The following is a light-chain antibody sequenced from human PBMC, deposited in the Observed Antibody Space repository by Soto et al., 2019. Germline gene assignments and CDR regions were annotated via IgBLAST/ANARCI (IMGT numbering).Light chain of an antibody. CDR3: QKYNCAPWT. J-gene: IGKJ1*01. CDR2: AAS. V-gene: IGKV1-27*01. Sequence: DIQMTQSPSSLSASVGDRVTITCRASKGISNYLAWYQQNPGKVPKLLIYAASTLQSGVPSRFSGSGSGTDFTLTISILQPEDVATYYCQKYNCAPWTFGQGNKVEIK. CDR1: KGISNY.